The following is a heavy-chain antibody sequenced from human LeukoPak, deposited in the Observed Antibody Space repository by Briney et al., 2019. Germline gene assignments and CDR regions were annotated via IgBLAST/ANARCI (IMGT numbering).Heavy chain of an antibody. D-gene: IGHD2-21*02. V-gene: IGHV4-59*08. CDR1: GGSISSYY. J-gene: IGHJ5*02. Sequence: PSETLSLTCTVSGGSISSYYWSWVRQPPGKGLEWIGYMHYSGSSNYNPSLKSRGTISVDTSKNQISLKLSSVTAADTAVYYCARRVTSNRFDPWGQGTPVTVSS. CDR2: MHYSGSS. CDR3: ARRVTSNRFDP.